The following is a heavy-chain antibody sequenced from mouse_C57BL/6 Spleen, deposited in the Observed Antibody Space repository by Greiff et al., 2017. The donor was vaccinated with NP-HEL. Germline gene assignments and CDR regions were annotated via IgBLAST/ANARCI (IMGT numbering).Heavy chain of an antibody. D-gene: IGHD2-4*01. J-gene: IGHJ3*01. CDR2: IHPNSGST. Sequence: QVQLQQPGAELVKPGASVKLSCKASGYTFTSYWMHWVKQRPGQGLEWIGMIHPNSGSTNYNEKFKSKATLTVDKSSSTAYMQLSSLTSEDSAVYYGAREGLRRGFAYWGQGTLVTVSA. CDR1: GYTFTSYW. CDR3: AREGLRRGFAY. V-gene: IGHV1-64*01.